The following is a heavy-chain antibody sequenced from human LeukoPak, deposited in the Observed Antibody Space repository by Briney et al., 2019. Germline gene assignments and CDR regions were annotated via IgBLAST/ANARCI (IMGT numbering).Heavy chain of an antibody. J-gene: IGHJ4*02. CDR1: GGTFSSYA. D-gene: IGHD6-19*01. V-gene: IGHV1-8*03. CDR2: MNPNSGNT. CDR3: ARDRWMDQQWPACDY. Sequence: GASVKVSCKASGGTFSSYAISWVRQAPGQGLEWMGWMNPNSGNTGYAQKFQGRVTITRNTSISTAYMELSSLRSEDTAVYYCARDRWMDQQWPACDYWGQGTLVTVSS.